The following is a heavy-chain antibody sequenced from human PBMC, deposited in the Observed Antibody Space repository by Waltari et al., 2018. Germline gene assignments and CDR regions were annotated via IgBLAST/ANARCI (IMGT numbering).Heavy chain of an antibody. D-gene: IGHD2-15*01. CDR1: GFTFSNFW. Sequence: EVQLVESGGDPVQPGGSLRLSCAASGFTFSNFWMSWVRQAPGKGLQWVASIKPDGSGKYYVESVKGRFTISRDNAKNSLNLQMDSLRVEDTAVYFCARDVLWGQGTRVTVSP. CDR3: ARDVL. V-gene: IGHV3-7*01. CDR2: IKPDGSGK. J-gene: IGHJ4*02.